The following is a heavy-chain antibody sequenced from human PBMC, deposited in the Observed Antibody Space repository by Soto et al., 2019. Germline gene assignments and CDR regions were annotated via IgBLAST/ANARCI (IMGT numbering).Heavy chain of an antibody. CDR3: IKDTTPGGLDY. D-gene: IGHD3-16*01. J-gene: IGHJ4*02. CDR2: IKSKARDGET. Sequence: GGSLRLSCAASGFRFSDAWMTWVRQVPGRGLEWVGRIKSKARDGETDYAAAVKGRFTISRDDAKNSLYLQMNSLRPEDTAFYYCIKDTTPGGLDYWGRPILVTVSS. CDR1: GFRFSDAW. V-gene: IGHV3-15*05.